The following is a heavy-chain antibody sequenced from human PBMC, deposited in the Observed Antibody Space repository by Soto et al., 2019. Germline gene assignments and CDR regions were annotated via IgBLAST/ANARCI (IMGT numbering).Heavy chain of an antibody. CDR1: GFTFRSKY. CDR2: IYSGGST. V-gene: IGHV3-53*01. Sequence: GCSLSVSFAASGFTFRSKYMSWVRQAPGKGLEWVSVIYSGGSTYYADSVKGRFTISRDNSKNTLYLQMNSLRAEDTAVYYCASAFFWGQGTMVTVS. CDR3: ASAFF. J-gene: IGHJ3*01.